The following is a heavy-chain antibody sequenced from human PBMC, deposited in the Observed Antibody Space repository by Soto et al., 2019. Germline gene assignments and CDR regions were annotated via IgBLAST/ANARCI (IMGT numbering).Heavy chain of an antibody. D-gene: IGHD3-10*01. V-gene: IGHV4-34*01. J-gene: IGHJ6*03. CDR1: GGSFSGYQ. Sequence: QVQLQQWGAGLLKPSETLSLTCAVYGGSFSGYQWSWIRQTPGKGLEWIGEINESGNINYNPSLKSRVTIFLDTPKKQISLKLSTVTAADPAVYYCAKGLILWFGELSRRGGYYDYMDVWGKGTMVIISS. CDR2: INESGNI. CDR3: AKGLILWFGELSRRGGYYDYMDV.